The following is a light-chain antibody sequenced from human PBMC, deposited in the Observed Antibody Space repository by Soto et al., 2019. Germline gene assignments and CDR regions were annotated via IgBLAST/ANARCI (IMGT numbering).Light chain of an antibody. CDR3: QHYAGGSRIT. J-gene: IGKJ5*01. Sequence: EIVLTQSPGTLSLSPGERATLSCRASQSVSSSYLAWYQQKPGQAPRLLISGASSRATGIPDRFSGSGFGTDFTLTISRLEPEDFALYYCQHYAGGSRITFGQGTRLRL. V-gene: IGKV3-20*01. CDR2: GAS. CDR1: QSVSSSY.